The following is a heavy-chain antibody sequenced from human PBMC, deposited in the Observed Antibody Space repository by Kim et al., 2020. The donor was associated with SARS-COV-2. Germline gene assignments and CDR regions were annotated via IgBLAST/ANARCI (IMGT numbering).Heavy chain of an antibody. Sequence: SETLSLTCAVSGGSLSPYYWSWIRQPPGKGLEWIGETNHNGSTNFNPSLKSRVTISVDTSKNQFSLKLDSVTAADTAIYYCARAVDSAMVNFDYWGQGTLVTVSS. CDR2: TNHNGST. D-gene: IGHD5-18*01. V-gene: IGHV4-34*01. CDR1: GGSLSPYY. CDR3: ARAVDSAMVNFDY. J-gene: IGHJ4*02.